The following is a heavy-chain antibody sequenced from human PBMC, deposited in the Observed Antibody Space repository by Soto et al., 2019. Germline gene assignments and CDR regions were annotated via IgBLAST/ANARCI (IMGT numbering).Heavy chain of an antibody. CDR2: IYSGGST. CDR3: ARTQYYDSSSYYDY. V-gene: IGHV3-53*02. J-gene: IGHJ4*02. CDR1: GFTVSSNY. D-gene: IGHD3-22*01. Sequence: EVQLVETGGGLIQPGGSLRLSCAVSGFTVSSNYLNWVRQAPGKGLEWVSLIYSGGSTYYADSVKGRFTISRDNSKNTLYLQMNSLRAEDTAVYYCARTQYYDSSSYYDYWGQGTLVTVSS.